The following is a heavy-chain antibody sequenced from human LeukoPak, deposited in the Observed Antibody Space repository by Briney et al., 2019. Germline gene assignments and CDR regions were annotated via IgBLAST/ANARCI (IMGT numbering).Heavy chain of an antibody. CDR3: GRVHYYDTSAEVG. Sequence: GGSLRLSCAASGFNFRNYWMHWVRQVPGKGLVWVSRLGTDGSSPTYADSVKGRFSISRDNAKNTLYLQMNSLRVEDTAVYYCGRVHYYDTSAEVGWGQGTLVTVSS. CDR1: GFNFRNYW. D-gene: IGHD3-22*01. V-gene: IGHV3-74*01. CDR2: LGTDGSSP. J-gene: IGHJ4*02.